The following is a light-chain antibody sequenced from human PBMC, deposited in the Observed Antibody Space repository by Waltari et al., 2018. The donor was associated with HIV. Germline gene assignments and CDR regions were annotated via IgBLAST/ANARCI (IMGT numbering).Light chain of an antibody. Sequence: ESALTQSPGTLSLSPGERATLPCRASQSVSSSYLAWYQPQPGQAPRLLLYGASTRATGIPDRFSGSGSGTDFTLTISRLEPEDFAVYYCQQYGSSSWTFGQGTKVEIK. V-gene: IGKV3-20*01. CDR1: QSVSSSY. CDR2: GAS. CDR3: QQYGSSSWT. J-gene: IGKJ1*01.